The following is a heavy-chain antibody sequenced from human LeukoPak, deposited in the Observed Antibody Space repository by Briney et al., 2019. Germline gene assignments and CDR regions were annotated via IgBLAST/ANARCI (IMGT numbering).Heavy chain of an antibody. CDR1: GYTFTGYY. CDR3: ARERCGFSSTSCYRSPRLFDY. J-gene: IGHJ4*02. CDR2: INPNSGGT. D-gene: IGHD2-2*02. Sequence: ASVKVSCKASGYTFTGYYMHWVRQAPGQGLEWMGWINPNSGGTNYAQKFQGRVTMTRDTSISTAYMELSGLRSDDTAVYYCARERCGFSSTSCYRSPRLFDYWGQGTLVTVSS. V-gene: IGHV1-2*02.